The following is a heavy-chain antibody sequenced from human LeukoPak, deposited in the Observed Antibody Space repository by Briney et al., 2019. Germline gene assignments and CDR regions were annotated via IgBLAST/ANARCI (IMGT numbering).Heavy chain of an antibody. CDR3: ARERREQLVVCYFDY. Sequence: PGGSLRLSCAASGFTFSSYAMHWVRQAPGKGLEWVAVISYDGSNKYYADSVKGRFTISRDNSKNTLYLQMNSLRAEDTAVYYCARERREQLVVCYFDYWGQGTLVTVSS. CDR2: ISYDGSNK. D-gene: IGHD6-6*01. CDR1: GFTFSSYA. V-gene: IGHV3-30*04. J-gene: IGHJ4*02.